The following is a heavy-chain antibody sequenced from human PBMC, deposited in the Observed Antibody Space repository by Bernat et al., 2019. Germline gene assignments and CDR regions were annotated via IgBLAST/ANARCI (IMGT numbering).Heavy chain of an antibody. V-gene: IGHV3-30-3*01. CDR1: GFTFSSYA. D-gene: IGHD6-13*01. CDR2: ISYYGSNK. J-gene: IGHJ3*02. Sequence: QVQLVESGGGVVQPGRSLRLSCAASGFTFSSYAMHWVRQAPGKGLEWVAVISYYGSNKYYADSVKGRFTISRDNSKNTLYLQMNSLRAEDTAVYYCARYSSSFTLAGAFDIWGQGTMVTVSS. CDR3: ARYSSSFTLAGAFDI.